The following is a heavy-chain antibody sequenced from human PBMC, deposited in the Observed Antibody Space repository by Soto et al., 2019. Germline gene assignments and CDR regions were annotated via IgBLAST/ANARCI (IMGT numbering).Heavy chain of an antibody. J-gene: IGHJ6*02. D-gene: IGHD6-13*01. V-gene: IGHV4-59*01. CDR1: GGSLTSYY. CDR3: ARNLAAGTNTAPYYYGMDV. CDR2: IYYSGST. Sequence: PSETLSLTCTVSGGSLTSYYWSWIRQPPGKGLEWIGYIYYSGSTNYNPSLKSRVTISVDTSKNQFSLKLSSVTAADTAVYYCARNLAAGTNTAPYYYGMDVRGQGTTVTVSS.